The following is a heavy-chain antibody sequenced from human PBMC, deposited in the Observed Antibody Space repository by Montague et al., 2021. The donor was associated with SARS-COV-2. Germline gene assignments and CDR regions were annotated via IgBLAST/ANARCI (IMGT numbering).Heavy chain of an antibody. V-gene: IGHV4-59*01. CDR2: IYYSGNA. J-gene: IGHJ2*01. D-gene: IGHD2-8*01. CDR1: GGSIRNYY. CDR3: ARLPPNGRWYLDL. Sequence: SETLSLTCAVSGGSIRNYYWSWIRQPPGRGLEWIAYIYYSGNADYNPSLKSRVTILVDTSKNQFSLKLRSVTAADTALYYCARLPPNGRWYLDLWGRGTLVTVSS.